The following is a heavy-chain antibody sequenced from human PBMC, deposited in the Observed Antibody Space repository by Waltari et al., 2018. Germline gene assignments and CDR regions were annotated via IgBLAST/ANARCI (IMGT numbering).Heavy chain of an antibody. CDR2: MSYNGAT. CDR3: ATYIGASIGTAAFDV. CDR1: GGSITSNRHY. Sequence: QLQLQESGTGLGKPSETLSLTCIVSGGSITSNRHYWALSRQPPGQGLEWIGTMSYNGATYSSPSLKSRVTVSRATSKNHLSLKLDSVTAADTAVYYCATYIGASIGTAAFDVWGQGTMVTVSS. D-gene: IGHD5-12*01. V-gene: IGHV4-39*02. J-gene: IGHJ3*01.